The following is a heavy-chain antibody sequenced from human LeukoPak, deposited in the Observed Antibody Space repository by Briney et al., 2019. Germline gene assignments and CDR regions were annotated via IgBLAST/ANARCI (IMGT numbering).Heavy chain of an antibody. V-gene: IGHV4-59*08. Sequence: PSETLSLTCTVSGGSISSYYWSWIRQPPGKGLEWIGYIYYSGSTNYNPSLKSRVTISVDTSKNQFSLKLSSVTAADTAVYYCARHSWGAPYYFDYWGQGTLVTVSS. CDR3: ARHSWGAPYYFDY. D-gene: IGHD3-16*01. CDR1: GGSISSYY. J-gene: IGHJ4*02. CDR2: IYYSGST.